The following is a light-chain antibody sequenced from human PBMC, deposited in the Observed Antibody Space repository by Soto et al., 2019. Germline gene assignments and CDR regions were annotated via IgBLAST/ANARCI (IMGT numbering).Light chain of an antibody. J-gene: IGKJ2*02. Sequence: IVLTQSPGTLSLSSGERATLSCRASQSVTSNSLAWYQQRPGQAPRLLIYGTSTRATGIPDRFSGSGSGTDFTLIISRLEPEDFAMYYCQQYGTSPCTFGQGTRLEIK. CDR3: QQYGTSPCT. V-gene: IGKV3-20*01. CDR2: GTS. CDR1: QSVTSNS.